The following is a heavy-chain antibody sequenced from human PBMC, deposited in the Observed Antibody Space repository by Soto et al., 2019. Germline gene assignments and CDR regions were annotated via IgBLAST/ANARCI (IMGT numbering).Heavy chain of an antibody. CDR2: ISYDGSNK. CDR1: GFTFSSYG. Sequence: QVQLVESGGGVVQPGRSLRLSCAASGFTFSSYGMHWVRQALGKGLEWVAVISYDGSNKYYADSVEGRFTISRDNSKNTLYLQMNSLRAKDTAVYYCAKVLRYFDWLTAVDYWGQGTLVTVSS. D-gene: IGHD3-9*01. J-gene: IGHJ4*02. V-gene: IGHV3-30*18. CDR3: AKVLRYFDWLTAVDY.